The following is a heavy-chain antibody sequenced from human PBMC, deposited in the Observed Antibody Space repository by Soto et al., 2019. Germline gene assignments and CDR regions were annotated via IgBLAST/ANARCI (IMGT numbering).Heavy chain of an antibody. Sequence: QITLKESGPTLVKPTQTLTLTCTFSGFSLSTSGVGVGWIRQPPGKALEWLALIYWDDDKRYSPSLKSRLTTXKXTXXNQVVLTMTNMDPVDTATYYCAHHDKVAAAGYFDYWGQGTLVTVSS. V-gene: IGHV2-5*02. J-gene: IGHJ4*02. CDR3: AHHDKVAAAGYFDY. CDR2: IYWDDDK. D-gene: IGHD6-13*01. CDR1: GFSLSTSGVG.